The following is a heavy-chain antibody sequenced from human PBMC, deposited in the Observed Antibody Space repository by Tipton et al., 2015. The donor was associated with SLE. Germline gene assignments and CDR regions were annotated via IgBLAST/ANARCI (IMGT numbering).Heavy chain of an antibody. CDR2: ISSSSNYI. CDR3: ARDVTTVTSYYFDY. J-gene: IGHJ4*02. CDR1: GFTFSSYW. D-gene: IGHD4-17*01. Sequence: SLRLSCAASGFTFSSYWMHWVRRAPGKGLDWVSSISSSSNYIYYADSVKGRFTISRDNAKNSLYLQMNSLRAEDTAVYYCARDVTTVTSYYFDYWGQGTLVTVSS. V-gene: IGHV3-21*03.